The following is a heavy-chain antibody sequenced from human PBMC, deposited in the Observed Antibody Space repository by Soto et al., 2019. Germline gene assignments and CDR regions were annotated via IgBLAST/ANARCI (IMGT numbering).Heavy chain of an antibody. CDR2: IVVGSGNT. V-gene: IGHV1-58*02. J-gene: IGHJ6*02. CDR1: GFTFTSSA. Sequence: GASVKVSCKASGFTFTSSAMQWVRQARGQRLEWIGWIVVGSGNTNYAQKFQERVTITRDMSTSTAYMELSSLRSEDTAVYYCAADSRGGSYGGNSYYYYYGMDVWGQGTTVTVSS. D-gene: IGHD2-21*02. CDR3: AADSRGGSYGGNSYYYYYGMDV.